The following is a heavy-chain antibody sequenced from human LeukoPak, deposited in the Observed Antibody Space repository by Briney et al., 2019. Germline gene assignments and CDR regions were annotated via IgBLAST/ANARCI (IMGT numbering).Heavy chain of an antibody. V-gene: IGHV4-39*01. CDR3: ARKEGYDVFDF. CDR1: GVSIISTTYY. Sequence: SETLSLTCSVSGVSIISTTYYWGWIRQPPGKGLEWIGTIHYSGSTYYNPSLKSRVTISVDTSKNQFSLKLSSVTAADTAVYYCARKEGYDVFDFWGQGTLVTVSS. J-gene: IGHJ4*02. CDR2: IHYSGST. D-gene: IGHD5-12*01.